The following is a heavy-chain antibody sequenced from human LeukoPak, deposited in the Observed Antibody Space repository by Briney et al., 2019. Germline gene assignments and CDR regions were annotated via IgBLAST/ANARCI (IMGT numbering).Heavy chain of an antibody. D-gene: IGHD6-13*01. CDR3: ARGVAAAGNYYYYYMDV. J-gene: IGHJ6*03. CDR2: MNPNSGNT. CDR1: GYTFTSYD. V-gene: IGHV1-8*01. Sequence: AASVKVSCKASGYTFTSYDINWVRQATGQGLEWMGWMNPNSGNTGYAQKFQGRVTITTDESTSTAYMELSSLRSEDTAVYYCARGVAAAGNYYYYYMDVWGKGTTVTVSS.